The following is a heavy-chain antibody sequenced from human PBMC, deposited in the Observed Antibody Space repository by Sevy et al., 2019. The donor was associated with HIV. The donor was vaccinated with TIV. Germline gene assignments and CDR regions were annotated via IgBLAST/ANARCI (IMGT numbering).Heavy chain of an antibody. Sequence: SETLSLTCTVSGGSISSYYWSWIRQPPGKGLEWIGYIYYSGSTNYNPSLKSRVTISVDTSKNQLSLKLSSVTAADTAVYYCARDLSHYYDSSGYYYYYGMDVWGQGTTVTVSS. D-gene: IGHD3-22*01. V-gene: IGHV4-59*13. CDR3: ARDLSHYYDSSGYYYYYGMDV. CDR1: GGSISSYY. J-gene: IGHJ6*02. CDR2: IYYSGST.